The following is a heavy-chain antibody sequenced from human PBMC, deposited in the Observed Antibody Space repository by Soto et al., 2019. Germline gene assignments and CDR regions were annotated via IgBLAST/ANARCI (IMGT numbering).Heavy chain of an antibody. CDR3: VKGTFSSSKVIFDY. CDR1: GFIFEDYD. CDR2: ISSNSGAI. Sequence: DVQLVESGGGLAQPGRSLRLSCVASGFIFEDYDMHWVRQVPGKGLEWVSSISSNSGAIKYADSVKGRFTLSRDNAKNSMYLEMNSLRVEDTAFYFCVKGTFSSSKVIFDYWGQGTLVTVSS. J-gene: IGHJ4*02. V-gene: IGHV3-9*01. D-gene: IGHD6-6*01.